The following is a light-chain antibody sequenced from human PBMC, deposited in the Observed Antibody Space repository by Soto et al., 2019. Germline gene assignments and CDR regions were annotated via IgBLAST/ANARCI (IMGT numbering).Light chain of an antibody. CDR2: AAS. Sequence: EIVMTQSPATLSVSPGETATLSCRASQSVGSAVAWYQHKPGQAPRLLIVAASIRGTGVPARFSGGGSGTEFTRTISSLQSEDFAVYYCQQYKNWPPLTFGGGTTVEIK. V-gene: IGKV3-15*01. CDR1: QSVGSA. CDR3: QQYKNWPPLT. J-gene: IGKJ4*01.